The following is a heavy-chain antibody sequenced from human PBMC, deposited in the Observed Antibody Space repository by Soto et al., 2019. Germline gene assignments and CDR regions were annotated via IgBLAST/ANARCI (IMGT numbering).Heavy chain of an antibody. CDR2: IYYTGNT. D-gene: IGHD3-9*01. CDR1: GESVRSGSFY. V-gene: IGHV4-61*03. CDR3: ARNSDRRGSTWLFLAFDC. J-gene: IGHJ4*02. Sequence: SETLSLTCTVSGESVRSGSFYWSWIRQPPGRGLEWIGYIYYTGNTNYNPSLKSRVTMSMDMAKNHFALNLTSVTAADTAVYFCARNSDRRGSTWLFLAFDCWGQGNLVTVSS.